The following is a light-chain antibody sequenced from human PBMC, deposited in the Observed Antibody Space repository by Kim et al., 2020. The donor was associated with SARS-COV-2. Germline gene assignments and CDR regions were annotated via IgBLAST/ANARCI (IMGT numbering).Light chain of an antibody. Sequence: VGDRVTITRQASQDIERYLKCFQQKPGKAPKLLIYDASNLKFGAPPRISRSGSGAHFSFTITSLHPEDVATYYCQQSDKLPLTFGPGTKVDIK. J-gene: IGKJ3*01. CDR2: DAS. CDR1: QDIERY. V-gene: IGKV1-33*01. CDR3: QQSDKLPLT.